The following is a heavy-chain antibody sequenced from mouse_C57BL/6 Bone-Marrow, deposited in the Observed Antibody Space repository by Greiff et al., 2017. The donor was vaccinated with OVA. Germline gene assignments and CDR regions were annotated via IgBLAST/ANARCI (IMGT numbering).Heavy chain of an antibody. CDR2: IDPETGGT. CDR3: TRERTVPARDYAMDY. D-gene: IGHD3-3*01. Sequence: LVESGAELVRPGASVTLSCKASGYTFTDYEMHWVKQTPVHGLEWIGAIDPETGGTAYNQKFKGKAILTADKSSSTAYMELRSLTSEDSAVYYCTRERTVPARDYAMDYWGQGTSVTVSS. CDR1: GYTFTDYE. V-gene: IGHV1-15*01. J-gene: IGHJ4*01.